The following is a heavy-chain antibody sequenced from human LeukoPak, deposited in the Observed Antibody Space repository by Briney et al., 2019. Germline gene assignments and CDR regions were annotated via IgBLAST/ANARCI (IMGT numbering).Heavy chain of an antibody. J-gene: IGHJ1*01. CDR3: ARAPYYYDSSGYFQH. CDR2: ISSSGGTI. D-gene: IGHD3-22*01. CDR1: GFTFSSYE. Sequence: GGSLRLSRAASGFTFSSYEMNWVRQAPGKGLEWVSYISSSGGTIHYADSVKGRFTISRDNAKTSLYLQMNSLRAEDTAVYYCARAPYYYDSSGYFQHWGQGTLVTVSS. V-gene: IGHV3-48*03.